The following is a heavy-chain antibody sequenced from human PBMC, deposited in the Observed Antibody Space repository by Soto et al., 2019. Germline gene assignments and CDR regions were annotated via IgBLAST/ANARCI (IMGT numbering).Heavy chain of an antibody. J-gene: IGHJ5*02. CDR3: LRDGGLT. Sequence: EVQLVESGGDLVQPGGSLRLSCAASGFSFSSYWMSWVRQAPGKGLEWVAHINQDGSDIYYVDSVKGRFTISRDNTKNSLFLQMNSLRVEDTAVYYCLRDGGLTWGQGTLVTVSS. D-gene: IGHD3-16*01. V-gene: IGHV3-7*04. CDR1: GFSFSSYW. CDR2: INQDGSDI.